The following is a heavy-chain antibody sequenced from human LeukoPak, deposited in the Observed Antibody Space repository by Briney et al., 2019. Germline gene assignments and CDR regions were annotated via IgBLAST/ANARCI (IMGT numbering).Heavy chain of an antibody. Sequence: ASVKVSCKPSGYTFTSLVISWVRQAPGQGLGWMGWIGAYNGDTNYAQKFQGRVTMTTDTSTSTAYMDLRSLRSDDTAVYYCTRDHCRGDNCPSFDYWGQGTLVTVSS. CDR1: GYTFTSLV. D-gene: IGHD2-15*01. CDR2: IGAYNGDT. J-gene: IGHJ4*02. V-gene: IGHV1-18*04. CDR3: TRDHCRGDNCPSFDY.